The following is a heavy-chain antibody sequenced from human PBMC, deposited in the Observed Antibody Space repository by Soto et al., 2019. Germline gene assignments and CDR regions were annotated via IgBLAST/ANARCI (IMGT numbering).Heavy chain of an antibody. Sequence: PSETLSLTCAVYGGSFSGYYWSWIRQPPGKGLEWIGEINHSGSTNYNPSLKSRVTISVDTSKNQFSLKLSSVTAADTAVYYCARGLMVRGENYYYYMDVWGKGTTATVSS. CDR1: GGSFSGYY. CDR2: INHSGST. D-gene: IGHD3-10*01. CDR3: ARGLMVRGENYYYYMDV. V-gene: IGHV4-34*01. J-gene: IGHJ6*03.